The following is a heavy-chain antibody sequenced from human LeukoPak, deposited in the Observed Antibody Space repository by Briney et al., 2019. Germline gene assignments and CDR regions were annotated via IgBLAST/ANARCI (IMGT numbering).Heavy chain of an antibody. CDR3: ARGMPYSNNWFDP. V-gene: IGHV1-69*05. Sequence: SVKVSCKASGGTFSTYAFSWVRQAPGQGLEWMGGIIPMLGTPDYAQKFQGRVTMTRNTSISTAYMELSSLRSEDTAVYYCARGMPYSNNWFDPWGQGTLVTVSS. J-gene: IGHJ5*02. CDR2: IIPMLGTP. D-gene: IGHD2-15*01. CDR1: GGTFSTYA.